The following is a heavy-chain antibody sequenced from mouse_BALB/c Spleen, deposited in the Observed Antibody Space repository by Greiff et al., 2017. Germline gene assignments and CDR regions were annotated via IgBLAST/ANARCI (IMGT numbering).Heavy chain of an antibody. Sequence: EVMLVESGGDLVKPGGSLKLSCAASGFTFSSYGMSWVRQTPDKRLEWVATISSGGSYTYYPDSVKGRFTISRDNAKNTLYLQMSSLKSEDTAMYYCARPNWDGALDDWGQGTTLTVSS. V-gene: IGHV5-6*01. D-gene: IGHD4-1*01. J-gene: IGHJ2*01. CDR2: ISSGGSYT. CDR1: GFTFSSYG. CDR3: ARPNWDGALDD.